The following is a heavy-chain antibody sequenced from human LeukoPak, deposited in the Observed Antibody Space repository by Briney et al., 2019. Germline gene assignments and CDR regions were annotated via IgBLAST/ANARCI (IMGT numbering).Heavy chain of an antibody. J-gene: IGHJ6*04. V-gene: IGHV1-2*02. CDR3: ARDSGSGAARLDV. Sequence: GASVKVSCKASGYTFSDYHIHWVRQAPGQGLEWMGWINPNSGATNHAQKIQGRVTMTRDTSISTVYMELTRLRSDDSAVHYCARDSGSGAARLDVWGKGTTVTVSS. CDR2: INPNSGAT. D-gene: IGHD6-6*01. CDR1: GYTFSDYH.